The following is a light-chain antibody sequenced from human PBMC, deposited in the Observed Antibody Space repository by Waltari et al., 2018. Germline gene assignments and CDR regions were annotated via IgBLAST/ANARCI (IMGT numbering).Light chain of an antibody. CDR1: MRVSTN. CDR2: GAS. J-gene: IGKJ1*01. V-gene: IGKV3-15*01. Sequence: EIVMTQSTATPSVSPGVIATLSGRASMRVSTNLAWYQQKPGQAPRLLIHGASTRATGIPARFSGSGSGTEFTLTISSLQSEGFAIYYCQQYNNWPRTFGQGTKVEIK. CDR3: QQYNNWPRT.